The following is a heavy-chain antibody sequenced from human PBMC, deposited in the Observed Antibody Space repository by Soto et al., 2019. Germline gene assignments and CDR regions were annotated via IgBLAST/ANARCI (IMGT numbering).Heavy chain of an antibody. CDR1: GYSFTTYW. Sequence: GESLKISCQASGYSFTTYWISWVRQMPGKGLECMGRIDPTDSYTDYSPSFEGHVTISVDTSKNQFSLKLSSVTAADTAVYYCARHYGYEVFDYWGQGTLVTVSS. V-gene: IGHV5-10-1*01. J-gene: IGHJ4*02. CDR2: IDPTDSYT. D-gene: IGHD3-16*01. CDR3: ARHYGYEVFDY.